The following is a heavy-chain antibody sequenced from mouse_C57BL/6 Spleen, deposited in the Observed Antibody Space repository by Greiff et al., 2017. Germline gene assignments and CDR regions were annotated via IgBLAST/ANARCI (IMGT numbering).Heavy chain of an antibody. V-gene: IGHV10-1*01. CDR1: GFSFNTYA. Sequence: EVQLVESGGGLVQPKGSLKLSCAASGFSFNTYAMNWVRQAPGKGLEWVARIRSKSNNYATYYADSVKDRFTISRDDSESMLYLQMNNLKTEDTTMYYCVRHASSMDYWGQGTSVTVSS. CDR2: IRSKSNNYAT. J-gene: IGHJ4*01. CDR3: VRHASSMDY. D-gene: IGHD6-1*01.